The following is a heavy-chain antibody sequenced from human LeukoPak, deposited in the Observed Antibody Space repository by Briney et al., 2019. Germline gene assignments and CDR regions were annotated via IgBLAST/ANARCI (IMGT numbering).Heavy chain of an antibody. CDR1: GFTFSSYS. Sequence: GGSLRLSCAASGFTFSSYSMNWVRQAPGKGLEWVSSISSSYIYYADSVKGRFTISRDNAKNSLYLQMNSLRAEDTAVYYCARGSAARDFAFDIWGQGTMVTVSS. CDR2: ISSSYI. CDR3: ARGSAARDFAFDI. V-gene: IGHV3-21*01. D-gene: IGHD6-6*01. J-gene: IGHJ3*02.